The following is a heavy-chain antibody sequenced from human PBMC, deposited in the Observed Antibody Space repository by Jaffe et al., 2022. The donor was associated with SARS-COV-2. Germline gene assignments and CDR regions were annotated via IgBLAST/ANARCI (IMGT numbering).Heavy chain of an antibody. J-gene: IGHJ4*02. V-gene: IGHV4-39*01. Sequence: QLQLQESGPGLVKPSETLSLTCTVSGGSISNSNYYWGWVRQPPGKGLEWIGSVHYSGSTYYNPSLRSRVTISVDTSKNQFSLKLSSVTAADTAVYYCAGLGRFDPDYWGLGTLVTVSS. CDR1: GGSISNSNYY. D-gene: IGHD3-16*01. CDR2: VHYSGST. CDR3: AGLGRFDPDY.